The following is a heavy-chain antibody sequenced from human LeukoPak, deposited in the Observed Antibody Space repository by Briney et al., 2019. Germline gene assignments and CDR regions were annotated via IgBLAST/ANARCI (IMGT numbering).Heavy chain of an antibody. CDR1: GFTFSSYV. CDR3: ARDRGSYWDGGNDY. D-gene: IGHD1-26*01. Sequence: SGGALRLSCAASGFTFSSYVMHWVRQAPGKGLEWVAVIWYDGSNKYYADSVKGRFTISSDNSKNTLYLQMNSLRAEDTAVYYCARDRGSYWDGGNDYWGQGTLVTVSS. CDR2: IWYDGSNK. J-gene: IGHJ4*02. V-gene: IGHV3-33*08.